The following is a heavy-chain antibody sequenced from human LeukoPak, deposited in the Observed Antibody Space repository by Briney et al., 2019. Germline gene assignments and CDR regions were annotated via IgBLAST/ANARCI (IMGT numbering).Heavy chain of an antibody. CDR2: ISGSN. V-gene: IGHV3-48*03. Sequence: GGSLRLSCAASGFTFSNYEVNWVRQAPGKGLEWVSYISGSNFSADSVRGRFTISRDNAKNSLYLQINSLRAEDTAVYYCARGPSGYHNTGGQGTLVTVSS. J-gene: IGHJ4*02. CDR1: GFTFSNYE. D-gene: IGHD5-12*01. CDR3: ARGPSGYHNT.